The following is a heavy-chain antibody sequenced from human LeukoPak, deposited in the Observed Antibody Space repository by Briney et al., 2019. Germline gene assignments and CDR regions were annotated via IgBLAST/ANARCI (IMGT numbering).Heavy chain of an antibody. J-gene: IGHJ4*02. CDR2: FYRGDST. CDR3: MTAAGYNFGQY. V-gene: IGHV3-53*01. CDR1: GFTVSSSY. Sequence: GGSLRLSCAASGFTVSSSYMYWVRQAPGKGLEWVSFFYRGDSTYYADSVRGRFTISRDNSKNTLYLQMNSLRAEDTAIYYCMTAAGYNFGQYWGQGTLVTVSS. D-gene: IGHD5-18*01.